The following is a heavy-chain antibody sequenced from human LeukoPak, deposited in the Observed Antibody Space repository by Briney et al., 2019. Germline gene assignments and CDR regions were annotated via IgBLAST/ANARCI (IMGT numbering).Heavy chain of an antibody. CDR2: IIPIFGTA. J-gene: IGHJ4*02. V-gene: IGHV1-69*13. CDR3: ARDSSGWPPQSVLTDY. Sequence: ASVKVSCKASGGTFSSYAISWVRQAPGQGLEWMGGIIPIFGTANYAQKFQGRVTITADESTSTAYMELSSLRSEDTAVYYCARDSSGWPPQSVLTDYWGQGTLVTVSS. D-gene: IGHD6-19*01. CDR1: GGTFSSYA.